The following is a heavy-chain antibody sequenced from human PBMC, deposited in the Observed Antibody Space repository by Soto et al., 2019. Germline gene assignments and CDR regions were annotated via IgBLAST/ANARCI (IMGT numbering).Heavy chain of an antibody. CDR2: MNPNRGNT. CDR3: ARDRRGGSCYIS. J-gene: IGHJ5*02. V-gene: IGHV1-8*01. CDR1: GYTFTSYD. D-gene: IGHD2-15*01. Sequence: ASVKVSCKASGYTFTSYDINWVRQATGQGLEWMGWMNPNRGNTGYAQKFQGRVTMTRNTSMSTAYMELSSLRSEDTAVYYCARDRRGGSCYISWGQGTLVTVSS.